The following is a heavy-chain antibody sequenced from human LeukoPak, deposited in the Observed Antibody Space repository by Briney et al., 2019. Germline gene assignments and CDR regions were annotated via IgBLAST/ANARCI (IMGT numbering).Heavy chain of an antibody. Sequence: GGSLRLSCAVSGFSVTNNYMSWVRQAPGKGLEWVSVFYVGGATYYAASVKGRFTISRDNSENTLYLQMKSLRAGDTAVYYCARGDGYNFFDYWGQGILVTVSS. J-gene: IGHJ4*02. D-gene: IGHD5-24*01. CDR3: ARGDGYNFFDY. CDR1: GFSVTNNY. CDR2: FYVGGAT. V-gene: IGHV3-53*01.